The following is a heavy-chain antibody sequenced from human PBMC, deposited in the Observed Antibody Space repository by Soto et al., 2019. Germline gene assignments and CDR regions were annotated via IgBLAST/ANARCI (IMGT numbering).Heavy chain of an antibody. V-gene: IGHV1-2*04. J-gene: IGHJ6*03. CDR2: INPNSGGT. CDR1: GYTFTGYY. Sequence: ASVKVSCKASGYTFTGYYMHWVRQAPGQGLEWMGWINPNSGGTNYAQKFQGWVTMTRDTSISTAYMELSRLRSDDTAVYYCGRGYDSNFSYYYYYMDVWGKGTTVTVSS. CDR3: GRGYDSNFSYYYYYMDV. D-gene: IGHD4-4*01.